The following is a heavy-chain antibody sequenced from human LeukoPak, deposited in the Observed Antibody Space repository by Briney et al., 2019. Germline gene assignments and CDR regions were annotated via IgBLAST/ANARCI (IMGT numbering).Heavy chain of an antibody. CDR2: INHSGST. V-gene: IGHV4-34*01. CDR3: ARDAALMVYAIPDYYYMDV. CDR1: GGSFSGYY. D-gene: IGHD2-8*01. J-gene: IGHJ6*03. Sequence: SETLSLTCAVYGGSFSGYYWSRIRQPPGKGLEWIGEINHSGSTNYNPSLKSRVTISVDTSKNQFSLKLSSVTAADTAVYYCARDAALMVYAIPDYYYMDVWGKGTTVTVSS.